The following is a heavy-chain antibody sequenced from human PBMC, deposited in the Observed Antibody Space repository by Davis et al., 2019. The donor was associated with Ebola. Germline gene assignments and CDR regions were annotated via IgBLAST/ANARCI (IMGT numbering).Heavy chain of an antibody. Sequence: MPSETLSPTCTLPGGSTSSGDYYWSWILQPPGKGLEWIGYIYHSGSTYYNPSLKSRVTISVDTSKNQFSLKLSSVTAADTAVYYCARGVGYGGFDPWGQGTLVTVSS. CDR3: ARGVGYGGFDP. D-gene: IGHD1-1*01. V-gene: IGHV4-30-2*01. CDR1: GGSTSSGDYY. J-gene: IGHJ5*02. CDR2: IYHSGST.